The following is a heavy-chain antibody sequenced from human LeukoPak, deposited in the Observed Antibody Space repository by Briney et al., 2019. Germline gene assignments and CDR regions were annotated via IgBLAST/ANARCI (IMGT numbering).Heavy chain of an antibody. J-gene: IGHJ3*02. CDR3: AKDSDVYGIESPDALHI. V-gene: IGHV3-66*01. CDR1: GFSVSRNY. Sequence: PGGSLRLSCAASGFSVSRNYMNWDRQAPGKGLEWVSVMYIGGSTYYADSVRGRFTTSRDNSKNTLHLQMDSLRAEDTAVYYCAKDSDVYGIESPDALHIWGQGTMVTVSS. CDR2: MYIGGST. D-gene: IGHD2-8*01.